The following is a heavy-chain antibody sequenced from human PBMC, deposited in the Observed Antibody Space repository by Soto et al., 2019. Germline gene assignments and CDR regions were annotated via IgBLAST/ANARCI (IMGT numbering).Heavy chain of an antibody. CDR2: INPSGGST. CDR1: GYTFTSYY. D-gene: IGHD2-15*01. CDR3: AILHAAATFDY. Sequence: GASVKVSCKASGYTFTSYYMHWVRQAPGQGLEWMGIINPSGGSTSYAQKFQGRVTMTRDTSTSTVYMELSSLRSEDTAVYYYAILHAAATFDYWGQGTLVTVSS. J-gene: IGHJ4*02. V-gene: IGHV1-46*03.